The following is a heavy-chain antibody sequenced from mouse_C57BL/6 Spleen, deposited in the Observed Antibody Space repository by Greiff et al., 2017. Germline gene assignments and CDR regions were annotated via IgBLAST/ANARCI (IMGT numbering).Heavy chain of an antibody. CDR2: IWWDDDK. V-gene: IGHV8-8*01. Sequence: QVTLKESGPGILQSSQTLSLTCSFSGFSLSTFGMGVGWIRQPSGKGLEWLAHIWWDDDKYYNPALKSRLTISKDTSKNQVFLMVANVDTADTATDYGARIVSDGYYVGYWGQGTLVTVSA. CDR3: ARIVSDGYYVGY. J-gene: IGHJ3*01. D-gene: IGHD2-3*01. CDR1: GFSLSTFGMG.